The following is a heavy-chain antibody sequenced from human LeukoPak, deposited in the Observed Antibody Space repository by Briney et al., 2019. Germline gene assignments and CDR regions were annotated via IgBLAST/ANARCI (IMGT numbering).Heavy chain of an antibody. CDR1: GFIVSSNY. CDR2: ISGSGGST. J-gene: IGHJ2*01. V-gene: IGHV3-23*01. CDR3: AKSQQAVAGDYWYFDL. D-gene: IGHD6-19*01. Sequence: PGGSLRLSCAVSGFIVSSNYMSWVRQAPGKGLEWVSAISGSGGSTYYADSVKGRFTISRDNSKNTLYLQMNSLRAEDTAVYYCAKSQQAVAGDYWYFDLWGRGTLVTVSS.